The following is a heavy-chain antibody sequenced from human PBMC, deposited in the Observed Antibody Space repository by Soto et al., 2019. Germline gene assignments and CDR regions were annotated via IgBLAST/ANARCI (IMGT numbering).Heavy chain of an antibody. Sequence: GGSLRLSCAASGFTFSSYSMNWVRQAPGKGLEWVSYISSSSSTIYYADSVKGRFTISRDNAKDSLYLQMNTLRAEDTAVYYCASHCSSTGCYPNAYWGQGTLVTVSS. D-gene: IGHD2-2*01. CDR3: ASHCSSTGCYPNAY. CDR1: GFTFSSYS. CDR2: ISSSSSTI. J-gene: IGHJ4*02. V-gene: IGHV3-48*01.